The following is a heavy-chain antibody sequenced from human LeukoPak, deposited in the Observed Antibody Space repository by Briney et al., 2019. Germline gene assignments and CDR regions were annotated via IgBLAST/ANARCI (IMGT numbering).Heavy chain of an antibody. CDR2: IGTASDT. D-gene: IGHD1-1*01. Sequence: SGGSLSLSCAASGFTFSSCDMHWVRQPTGEGLEWVKTIGTASDTYYPGSVEGRFTLSRDNAKNSLYLQMNSLTAGDTAVYYCARGPPRGKYYYMDGWGKGTTVTVSS. V-gene: IGHV3-13*01. J-gene: IGHJ6*03. CDR1: GFTFSSCD. CDR3: ARGPPRGKYYYMDG.